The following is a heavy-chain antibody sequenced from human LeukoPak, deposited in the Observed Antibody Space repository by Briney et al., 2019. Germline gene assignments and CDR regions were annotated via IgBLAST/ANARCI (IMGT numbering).Heavy chain of an antibody. CDR1: GYTFTSYY. D-gene: IGHD3-22*01. CDR3: ARESFREYYDSSGYWFDP. V-gene: IGHV1-46*01. J-gene: IGHJ5*02. CDR2: INPSGGST. Sequence: EASVKVSCKASGYTFTSYYMHWVRQAPGQGLEWMGIINPSGGSTSYAQKFQGRVTMTRDMSTSTVYMELSSLRSEDTAVYYCARESFREYYDSSGYWFDPWGQGTLVTVSS.